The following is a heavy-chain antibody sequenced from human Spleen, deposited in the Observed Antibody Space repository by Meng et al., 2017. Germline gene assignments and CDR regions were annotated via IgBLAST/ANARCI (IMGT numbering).Heavy chain of an antibody. V-gene: IGHV4-34*01. J-gene: IGHJ4*02. Sequence: SETLSLTCAVYGGSFSGYYWSWIRQPPGKGLEWIGEINHSGSTNYNPSLKSRVTISVDTSKNQFSLKLSSVTAADTAVYYCAREDYYGSTGYYSLQFDYWGQGTLVTVSS. CDR3: AREDYYGSTGYYSLQFDY. CDR1: GGSFSGYY. CDR2: INHSGST. D-gene: IGHD3-22*01.